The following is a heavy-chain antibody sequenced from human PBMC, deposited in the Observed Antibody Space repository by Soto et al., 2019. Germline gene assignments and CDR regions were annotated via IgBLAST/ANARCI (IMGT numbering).Heavy chain of an antibody. Sequence: SETLSLTCAVYGGSFSGYYWGWIRQPPGKGLEWIGEINHSGSTNYNPSLKSRVTISVDTSKNQFSLKLSSVTAADTAVYYCARGSYDFWSGYYKYYYYMDVWGKGTTVTVSS. V-gene: IGHV4-34*01. D-gene: IGHD3-3*01. CDR2: INHSGST. CDR3: ARGSYDFWSGYYKYYYYMDV. CDR1: GGSFSGYY. J-gene: IGHJ6*03.